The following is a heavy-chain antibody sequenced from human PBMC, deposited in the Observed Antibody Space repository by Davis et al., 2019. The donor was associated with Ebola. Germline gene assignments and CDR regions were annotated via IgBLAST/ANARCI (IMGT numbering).Heavy chain of an antibody. CDR2: ISGSGART. V-gene: IGHV3-23*01. CDR3: AKDMRSAVPGTPDY. D-gene: IGHD6-19*01. Sequence: GESLKISCAASGFSFSDAWMNWVRQAPGKGLEWVSGISGSGARTFYANSVKGRFSISRDNYKDTLYLEINSLRAEDTAVYHCAKDMRSAVPGTPDYWGPGTRVTVSS. CDR1: GFSFSDAW. J-gene: IGHJ4*02.